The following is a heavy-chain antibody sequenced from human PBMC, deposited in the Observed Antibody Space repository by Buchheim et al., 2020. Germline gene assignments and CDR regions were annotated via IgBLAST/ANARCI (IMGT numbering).Heavy chain of an antibody. V-gene: IGHV3-7*01. J-gene: IGHJ4*02. CDR1: GFIFDNFW. D-gene: IGHD1-26*01. CDR2: IAGDGVKI. CDR3: AVGAHY. Sequence: DVQLVESGGGLVQSGGSLRLSCEASGFIFDNFWMTWVRQAQGKGLEWVASIAGDGVKIYYGDAEKGRFTISRDNSKTSLSLQMDDLGSDDTAVYYCAVGAHYWGQGT.